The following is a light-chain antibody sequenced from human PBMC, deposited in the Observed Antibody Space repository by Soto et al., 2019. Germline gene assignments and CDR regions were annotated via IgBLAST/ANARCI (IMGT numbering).Light chain of an antibody. CDR1: QSISSY. V-gene: IGKV3-11*01. CDR2: DAS. Sequence: EIVLTQSPVTLSLSPGERATLSCRASQSISSYLAWYQQKPGQAPRLLIYDASNRATGIPARFSGSGSGTDFTLTISSLEPEDFAVYYCQQRTNWPPYTFGQGTKVEIK. J-gene: IGKJ2*01. CDR3: QQRTNWPPYT.